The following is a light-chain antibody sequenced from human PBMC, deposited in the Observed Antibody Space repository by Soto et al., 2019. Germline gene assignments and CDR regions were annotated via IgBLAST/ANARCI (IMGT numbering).Light chain of an antibody. CDR3: HQYNTWAPLA. J-gene: IGKJ4*01. CDR2: GAS. CDR1: QSVSNN. V-gene: IGKV3-15*01. Sequence: EIVMTPSPATLSVSPGERATLSCRASQSVSNNLAWYQHKPGQAPRLLIFGASTRATGIPARFSGSGSGTEFTLTISSLQSEDFAVYYCHQYNTWAPLACGGGTKVE.